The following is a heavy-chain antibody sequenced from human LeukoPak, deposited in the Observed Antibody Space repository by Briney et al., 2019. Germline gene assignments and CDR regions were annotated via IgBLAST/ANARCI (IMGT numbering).Heavy chain of an antibody. CDR3: ARSIPAASYYYYYMDV. D-gene: IGHD2-2*01. J-gene: IGHJ6*03. CDR2: INHSGST. Sequence: SETLSLTCAVYGGSFSGYYWSWIRQPPGKGLEWIGEINHSGSTTYNPSLKSRVNISVDTSKNQCSLQLSSVTAADTAVYYCARSIPAASYYYYYMDVWGKGTTVTVSS. V-gene: IGHV4-34*01. CDR1: GGSFSGYY.